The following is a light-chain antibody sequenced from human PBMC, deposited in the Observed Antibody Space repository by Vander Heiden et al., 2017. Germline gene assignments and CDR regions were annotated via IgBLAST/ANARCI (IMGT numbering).Light chain of an antibody. CDR2: GKS. CDR3: NSRDSSGDHV. Sequence: SSHLSPHPALSLPFGHSLRITCRADSLSNYYPSWYQQKPGQAPLLVFYGKSTRPSGIPGRFSGSSSGDTASLIIHGSQAEDEADYYCNSRDSSGDHVFGGGTKLTVL. CDR1: SLSNYY. J-gene: IGLJ2*01. V-gene: IGLV3-19*01.